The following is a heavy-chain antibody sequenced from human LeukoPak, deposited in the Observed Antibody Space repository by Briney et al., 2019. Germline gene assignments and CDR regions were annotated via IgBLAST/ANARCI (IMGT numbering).Heavy chain of an antibody. V-gene: IGHV1-69*05. D-gene: IGHD7-27*01. CDR1: GGTFSSYA. CDR2: IIPIFGTA. CDR3: ARDGPLTGDLDAFDI. Sequence: SVKVSCKASGGTFSSYAISWVRQAPGQGLEWMGGIIPIFGTANYAQKFQGRVTITTDESTSTAYMELSSLRSEDTAVYYCARDGPLTGDLDAFDIWGQGTMVTVSS. J-gene: IGHJ3*02.